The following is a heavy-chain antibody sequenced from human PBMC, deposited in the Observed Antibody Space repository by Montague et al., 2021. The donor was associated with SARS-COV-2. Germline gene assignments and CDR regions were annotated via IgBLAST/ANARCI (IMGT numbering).Heavy chain of an antibody. CDR3: ARAPMVRGVSPPQIALDI. CDR1: GFTFSTYA. D-gene: IGHD3-10*01. Sequence: SLRLSCAASGFTFSTYAMSWVRQAPGKGLEWVSTVSSIGGSTFYADSVKGRFTVSRDNSKNTLYLQMGSLRGEDMAVYYCARAPMVRGVSPPQIALDIWGRGTMVTVSS. CDR2: VSSIGGST. V-gene: IGHV3-23*01. J-gene: IGHJ3*02.